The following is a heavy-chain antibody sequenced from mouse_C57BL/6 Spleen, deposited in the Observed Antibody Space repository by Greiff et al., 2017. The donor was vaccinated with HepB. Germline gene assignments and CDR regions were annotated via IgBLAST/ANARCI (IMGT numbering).Heavy chain of an antibody. V-gene: IGHV1-18*01. J-gene: IGHJ2*01. D-gene: IGHD1-1*01. CDR1: GYTFTDYN. Sequence: EVQLQQSGPELVKPGASVKIPCKASGYTFTDYNMDWVKQSHGKSLEWIGDINPNNGGTIYNQKFKGKATLTVDKSSSTAYMEPRSLTSEDTAFYYCASIRSYCGYGFDYWGQGTTLTVSS. CDR2: INPNNGGT. CDR3: ASIRSYCGYGFDY.